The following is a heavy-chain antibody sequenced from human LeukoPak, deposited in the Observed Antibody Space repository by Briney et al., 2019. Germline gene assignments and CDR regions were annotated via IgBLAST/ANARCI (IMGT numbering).Heavy chain of an antibody. D-gene: IGHD6-19*01. CDR2: IWYDGSNK. CDR3: ARGSQWPDDY. Sequence: GRSLRLSCAASGFTFSSYGMHWVRQAPGKGLEWVAVIWYDGSNKYYADSVKGRFTISRDNSKNTLYLQMNSLRAENTAVYYCARGSQWPDDYWGQGTLVTVSS. V-gene: IGHV3-33*01. J-gene: IGHJ4*02. CDR1: GFTFSSYG.